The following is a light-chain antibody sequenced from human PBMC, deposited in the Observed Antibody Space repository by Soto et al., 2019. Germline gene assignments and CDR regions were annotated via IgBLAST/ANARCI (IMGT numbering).Light chain of an antibody. CDR1: QSISSW. J-gene: IGKJ1*01. CDR2: DAS. Sequence: DIQMTQSPSTLSASVGDRVTITCRASQSISSWLAWYQQKPGKAPKLLIYDASSLESGVPSRFSCSGSGTEVTLTISSLQPDDFATYYCHQYNSYPWTFGQGTKVEIK. V-gene: IGKV1-5*01. CDR3: HQYNSYPWT.